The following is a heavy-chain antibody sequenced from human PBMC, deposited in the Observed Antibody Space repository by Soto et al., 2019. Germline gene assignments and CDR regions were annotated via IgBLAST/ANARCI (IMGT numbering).Heavy chain of an antibody. CDR1: GYRLSSLG. CDR2: IWYDGSKK. D-gene: IGHD6-25*01. CDR3: ARDPASSMDV. J-gene: IGHJ6*01. Sequence: QVQLVESGGGVVRPGRSRRLSCAAAGYRLSSLGMHWFRQAPGKGLEGVAVIWYDGSKKCYADSVKGRFIVSRDDSKNTLYLEMNSLRAEDTAVYYCARDPASSMDVWGQGTTVTVSS. V-gene: IGHV3-33*01.